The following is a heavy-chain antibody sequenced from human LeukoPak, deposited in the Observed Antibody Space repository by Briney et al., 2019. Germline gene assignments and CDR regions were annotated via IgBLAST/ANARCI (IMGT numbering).Heavy chain of an antibody. V-gene: IGHV1-2*06. CDR3: ARVMGRRRYCTNGVCYNWFDP. Sequence: ASVKLSCKSSGYTFTGYYNHWVRQAPAQGLEWMGRIIPNTDGTNCAQKFQGRLTMTRDTSISTAYMELSRLRSDDTAVYYCARVMGRRRYCTNGVCYNWFDPWGQGTLVTVSS. CDR1: GYTFTGYY. D-gene: IGHD2-8*01. J-gene: IGHJ5*02. CDR2: IIPNTDGT.